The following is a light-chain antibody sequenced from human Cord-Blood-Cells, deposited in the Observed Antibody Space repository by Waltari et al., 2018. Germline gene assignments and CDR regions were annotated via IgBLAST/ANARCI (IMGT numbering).Light chain of an antibody. CDR3: MQGTHWLPYT. J-gene: IGKJ2*01. V-gene: IGKV2-30*01. CDR1: QSLVYSDGNTY. CDR2: KVS. Sequence: DVVMTQSPLSLPVTLGQPASISCRTSQSLVYSDGNTYLNWFQQRPGQSPRRLMYKVSNRDSGVPDRCSGSRSGTAFTLKISRVEAADVGVYYCMQGTHWLPYTFGQGTKLEIK.